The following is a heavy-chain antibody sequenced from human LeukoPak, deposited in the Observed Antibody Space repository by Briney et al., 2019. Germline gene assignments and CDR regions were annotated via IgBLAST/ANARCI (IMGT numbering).Heavy chain of an antibody. Sequence: PGGSLRLSCTASGFIFDTYAMNWVRQAPGKGLEWVSYISRSGDTTLYADSVKGRFTISRDNAKNSLYLQMNSLRAEDTAVYYCASGGRDTAMDFDYWGQGTLVTVSS. CDR1: GFIFDTYA. J-gene: IGHJ4*02. CDR3: ASGGRDTAMDFDY. CDR2: ISRSGDTT. D-gene: IGHD5-18*01. V-gene: IGHV3-48*04.